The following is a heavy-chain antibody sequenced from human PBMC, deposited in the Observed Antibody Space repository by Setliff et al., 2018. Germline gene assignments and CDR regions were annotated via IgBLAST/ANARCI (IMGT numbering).Heavy chain of an antibody. D-gene: IGHD3-10*01. V-gene: IGHV3-21*01. CDR3: ARRPPNGFGEFGNAFDI. CDR2: ISTSSTYI. Sequence: GSLRLSCAASGFTFSSYSMNWVRQAPGKGLEWVSSISTSSTYIYYADSVKGRFTISRDNAKNSLYLQMNSLRAEDTAVYYCARRPPNGFGEFGNAFDIWGQGTRVT. J-gene: IGHJ3*02. CDR1: GFTFSSYS.